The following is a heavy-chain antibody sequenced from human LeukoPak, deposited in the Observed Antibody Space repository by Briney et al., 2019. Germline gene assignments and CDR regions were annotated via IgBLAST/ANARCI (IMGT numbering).Heavy chain of an antibody. CDR1: GGSISSYY. Sequence: SETLSLTCTVSGGSISSYYWSWIRQPPGKGLEWIGYIYYSGSTNYNPSLKSRVTISVDTSKNQFSLKLSSVTAADTAVYYCARHEVGAAAGLGWFDPWGQGTLVTVSS. J-gene: IGHJ5*02. CDR3: ARHEVGAAAGLGWFDP. D-gene: IGHD6-13*01. V-gene: IGHV4-59*08. CDR2: IYYSGST.